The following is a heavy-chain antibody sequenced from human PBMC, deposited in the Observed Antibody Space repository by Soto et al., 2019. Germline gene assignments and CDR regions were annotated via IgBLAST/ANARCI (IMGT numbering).Heavy chain of an antibody. Sequence: GGSLRLSCAASGFTFSSYSMNWGRQAPGQGLEWVSSISSSSSYIYYADSVKGRFTISRDNAKNSLYLQMNSLRAEDTAVYYCARDGARAADSSGYYYYYYGMDVWGQGTTVTVSS. V-gene: IGHV3-21*01. CDR3: ARDGARAADSSGYYYYYYGMDV. CDR2: ISSSSSYI. CDR1: GFTFSSYS. J-gene: IGHJ6*02. D-gene: IGHD3-22*01.